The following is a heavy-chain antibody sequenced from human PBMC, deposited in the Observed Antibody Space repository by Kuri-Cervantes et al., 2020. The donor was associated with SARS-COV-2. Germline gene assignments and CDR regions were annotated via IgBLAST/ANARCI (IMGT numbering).Heavy chain of an antibody. J-gene: IGHJ6*03. V-gene: IGHV3-11*04. CDR3: ARDFSRTIQLWPSTLYYMDV. D-gene: IGHD5-18*01. Sequence: GESLKISCAASGFTFSDYYMTWIRQAPGRGLEWVSYISNTGSIIYYADSVKGRFTISRDNAKNSLYLQMNSLRAEDTAVYYCARDFSRTIQLWPSTLYYMDVWGKGTTVTVSS. CDR1: GFTFSDYY. CDR2: ISNTGSII.